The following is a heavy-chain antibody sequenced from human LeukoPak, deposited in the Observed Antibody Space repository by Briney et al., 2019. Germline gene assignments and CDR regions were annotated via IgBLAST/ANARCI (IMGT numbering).Heavy chain of an antibody. D-gene: IGHD1-20*01. V-gene: IGHV4-34*01. CDR1: GGSFSGYY. CDR3: ARDNWNPFYYYYGMDV. J-gene: IGHJ6*02. CDR2: INHSGST. Sequence: SETLSLTCAVYGGSFSGYYWSWIRQPPGKGLEWIGEINHSGSTNYNPSLKSRVTISVDTSKNQFSLKLSSVTAADTAVYYCARDNWNPFYYYYGMDVWGQGTTVTVSS.